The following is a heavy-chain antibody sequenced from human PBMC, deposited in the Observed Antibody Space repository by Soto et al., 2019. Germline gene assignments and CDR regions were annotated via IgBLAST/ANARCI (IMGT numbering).Heavy chain of an antibody. CDR3: SRDQVKRSSSSFAY. J-gene: IGHJ4*02. Sequence: QVQLVQSGAEVKKPGASVKVSCKASGYTFTSYAMHWVRQAPGQRLEWMGWINAGNGNTKYSQKFQGRVTITRHTSASTAYMELSSLRSEDTAVYDCSRDQVKRSSSSFAYWGQGTLVTVS. CDR1: GYTFTSYA. D-gene: IGHD6-6*01. V-gene: IGHV1-3*01. CDR2: INAGNGNT.